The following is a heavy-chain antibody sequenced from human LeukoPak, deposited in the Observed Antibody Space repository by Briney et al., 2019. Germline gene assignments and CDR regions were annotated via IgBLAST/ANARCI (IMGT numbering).Heavy chain of an antibody. D-gene: IGHD3-10*01. J-gene: IGHJ5*02. CDR2: INSDGSNT. CDR3: ARGYGDWFDP. Sequence: GGSLRLSCAASGFSISSYWMHWVRQAPGKGLVWVSRINSDGSNTYYADSVKGRFSISRDNAKNTLYLQMNSLRAEDTAVYYCARGYGDWFDPWGQGTLVTVSS. V-gene: IGHV3-74*01. CDR1: GFSISSYW.